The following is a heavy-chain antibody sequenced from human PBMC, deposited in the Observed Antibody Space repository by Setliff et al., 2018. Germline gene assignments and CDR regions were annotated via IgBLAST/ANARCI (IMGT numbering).Heavy chain of an antibody. CDR3: ARGRIGSTWTGDY. Sequence: ASVKVSCKTSGYTFTDHYMHWVRQAPGQGLEWMGWINLNSGGTNYAQKLQDRVTMTRDTSITTAYMELSSLRSDDRAIYYCARGRIGSTWTGDYWGPGTLVTVSS. CDR2: INLNSGGT. J-gene: IGHJ4*02. CDR1: GYTFTDHY. V-gene: IGHV1-2*02. D-gene: IGHD1-26*01.